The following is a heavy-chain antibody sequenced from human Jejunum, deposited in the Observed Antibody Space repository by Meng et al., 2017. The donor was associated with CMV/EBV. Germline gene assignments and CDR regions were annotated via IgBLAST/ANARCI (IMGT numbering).Heavy chain of an antibody. J-gene: IGHJ4*02. V-gene: IGHV2-5*02. CDR3: AHFVGGYYPSRPDY. CDR2: IYRGDDK. D-gene: IGHD1-26*01. Sequence: TFKESGPTLLKPTQTLTLTCSFSGFSPSTSGEGVGWIRQPPGKALEWLALIYRGDDKRYSPSLNSRLTIAKDTSKNEVVLTLTNMGPIDTGTYYCAHFVGGYYPSRPDYWGQGTLVTVSS. CDR1: GFSPSTSGEG.